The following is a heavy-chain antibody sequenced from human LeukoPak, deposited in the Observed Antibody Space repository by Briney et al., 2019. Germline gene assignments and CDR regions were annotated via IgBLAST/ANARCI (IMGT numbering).Heavy chain of an antibody. V-gene: IGHV3-23*01. Sequence: LAGGSLRLSCEASGFTFNNYVMTWVRQAPGKGLEWVSAISDSGNTYHADSVKGRFTISRDSSKNTLFLQMNRLRPEDAAVYYCAKAPVTTCRGAYCYPFDYWGQGTLVTVSS. D-gene: IGHD2-21*01. CDR2: ISDSGNT. CDR1: GFTFNNYV. CDR3: AKAPVTTCRGAYCYPFDY. J-gene: IGHJ4*02.